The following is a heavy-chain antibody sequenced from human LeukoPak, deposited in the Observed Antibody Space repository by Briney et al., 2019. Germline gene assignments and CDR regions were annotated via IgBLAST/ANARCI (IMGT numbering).Heavy chain of an antibody. J-gene: IGHJ4*02. D-gene: IGHD3-10*01. CDR1: GYTFTSYG. CDR2: ISAYNGNT. Sequence: ASVKVSCKASGYTFTSYGISWVRQAPGQGLEWMGWISAYNGNTNYAQELQGRVTMTTDTSTSTAYMELRSLRSDDTAVYYCARVRTMVRGVIEGFDYWGQGTLVTVSS. CDR3: ARVRTMVRGVIEGFDY. V-gene: IGHV1-18*01.